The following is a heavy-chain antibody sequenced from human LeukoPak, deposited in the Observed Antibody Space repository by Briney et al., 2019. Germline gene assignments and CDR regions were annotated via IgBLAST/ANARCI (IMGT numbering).Heavy chain of an antibody. D-gene: IGHD4-23*01. CDR2: INSDGSST. Sequence: GGSLRLSCAASGFTFSSYWMHWVRQAPGKGLVWVSRINSDGSSTSYADSVKGRFTISRDNAKNTLYLQMNSLRAEDTAVYYCARGPTKVVTPASYWGQGTLVTVSS. J-gene: IGHJ4*02. CDR1: GFTFSSYW. CDR3: ARGPTKVVTPASY. V-gene: IGHV3-74*01.